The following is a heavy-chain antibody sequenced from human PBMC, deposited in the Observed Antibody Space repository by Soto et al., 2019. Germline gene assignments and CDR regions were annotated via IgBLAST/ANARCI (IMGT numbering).Heavy chain of an antibody. J-gene: IGHJ4*02. Sequence: QVQLVESGGGVVQPGRSLRLSCAASGFTFSSYAMHRVRQAPDKGLEWVAVISYDGSNKYYADSVKGRFTISRDNSKNTLYLQMNSLRAEDTAVYYCARDQGLRFLEWLFKYYFDYWGQGTLVTVSS. D-gene: IGHD3-3*01. CDR1: GFTFSSYA. CDR2: ISYDGSNK. CDR3: ARDQGLRFLEWLFKYYFDY. V-gene: IGHV3-30-3*01.